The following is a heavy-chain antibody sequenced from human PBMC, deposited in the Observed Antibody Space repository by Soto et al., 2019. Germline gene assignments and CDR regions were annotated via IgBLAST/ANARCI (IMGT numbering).Heavy chain of an antibody. Sequence: EVQLVESGGGLVQPGGSLRLSCAASGFTVSSNYMSWVRQAPGKGLEWVSVIYSGGSTYYADSVKGRFTISRHNSKNTLYLQMNSLRAEDTAVYYCARVVYDGDDKAHFDYWGQGTLVTVSS. V-gene: IGHV3-53*04. J-gene: IGHJ4*02. CDR2: IYSGGST. CDR1: GFTVSSNY. CDR3: ARVVYDGDDKAHFDY. D-gene: IGHD4-17*01.